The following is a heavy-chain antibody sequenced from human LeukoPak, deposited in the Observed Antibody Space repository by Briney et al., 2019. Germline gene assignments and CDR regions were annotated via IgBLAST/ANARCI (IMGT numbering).Heavy chain of an antibody. CDR3: ATALGYCSSTSCYDGNY. CDR2: INPNSGGT. Sequence: ASVKVSCKASGYTFTGYYMHWVRQAPGQGLEWMGWINPNSGGTNYAQKFQGRVTMTEDTSTDTAYMELSSLRSEDTAVYYCATALGYCSSTSCYDGNYWGQGTLVTVSS. J-gene: IGHJ4*02. CDR1: GYTFTGYY. D-gene: IGHD2-2*01. V-gene: IGHV1-2*02.